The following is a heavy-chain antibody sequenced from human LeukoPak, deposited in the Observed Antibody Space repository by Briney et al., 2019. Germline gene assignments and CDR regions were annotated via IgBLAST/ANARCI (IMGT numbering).Heavy chain of an antibody. CDR3: AKKSRDGYNPFDY. CDR2: MSSSGESP. CDR1: GFTFSRYA. D-gene: IGHD5-24*01. Sequence: GGSLRLSCAASGFTFSRYAMSWVRQAPGKGREWVSGMSSSGESPYYADSVKGRFTISRDNSKNTLYLEINSLRAEDTAIYYCAKKSRDGYNPFDYLGQGTLVTVSS. J-gene: IGHJ4*02. V-gene: IGHV3-23*01.